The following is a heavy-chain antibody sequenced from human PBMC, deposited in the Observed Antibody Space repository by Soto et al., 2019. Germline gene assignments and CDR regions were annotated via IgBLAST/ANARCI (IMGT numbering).Heavy chain of an antibody. Sequence: SETLSLTCAVYGGSFSGYYWTWIRQPPGKGLEWIGEINHSGSTNYNPSLKSRVAISVDTSKNQFSLKLSSVTAADTAVYYCARLVSSGWSPAGWFDPWGQGTLVTVS. J-gene: IGHJ5*02. D-gene: IGHD6-19*01. CDR2: INHSGST. V-gene: IGHV4-34*01. CDR3: ARLVSSGWSPAGWFDP. CDR1: GGSFSGYY.